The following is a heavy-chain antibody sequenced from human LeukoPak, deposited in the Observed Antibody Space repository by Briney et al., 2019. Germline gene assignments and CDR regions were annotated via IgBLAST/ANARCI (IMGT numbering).Heavy chain of an antibody. CDR3: ARSIQGAQGSDY. V-gene: IGHV4-4*02. CDR1: GDSISSRYW. Sequence: KASETLSLTCAVSGDSISSRYWWTWVRQPPGKGLEWIGEIYHTGSTSYNPSLKSRLTISVDKSKNQFSMNLRSVTAADTAVYYCARSIQGAQGSDYWGQGTLVTVSS. J-gene: IGHJ4*02. CDR2: IYHTGST. D-gene: IGHD3-10*01.